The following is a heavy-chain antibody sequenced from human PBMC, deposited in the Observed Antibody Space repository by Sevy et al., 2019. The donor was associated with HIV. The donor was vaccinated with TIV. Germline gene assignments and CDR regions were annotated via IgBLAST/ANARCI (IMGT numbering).Heavy chain of an antibody. Sequence: GGSLRLSCAASGFTFSSYSMNWVRQAPGKGLEWVSSISSSSSYIYYADSVKGRFTISRDNAKNSLYLQMNSLRAEDTAVYYCARGGNYYDSSSPGYDAFDIWGQGTMVTVSS. CDR1: GFTFSSYS. J-gene: IGHJ3*02. CDR2: ISSSSSYI. CDR3: ARGGNYYDSSSPGYDAFDI. V-gene: IGHV3-21*01. D-gene: IGHD3-22*01.